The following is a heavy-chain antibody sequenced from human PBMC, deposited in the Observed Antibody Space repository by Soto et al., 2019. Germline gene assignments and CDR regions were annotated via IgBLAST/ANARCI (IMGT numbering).Heavy chain of an antibody. CDR1: GFTFSSYS. J-gene: IGHJ4*02. CDR3: ARDFGYGSGSYYNDPQVDY. D-gene: IGHD3-10*01. V-gene: IGHV3-21*01. CDR2: ISSSSSYI. Sequence: GGSLRLSCAASGFTFSSYSMNWVRQAPGKGLEWVSSISSSSSYIYYADSVKGRFTISRDNAKNSLYLQMNSLRAEDTAVYYCARDFGYGSGSYYNDPQVDYWGQGTLVTVSS.